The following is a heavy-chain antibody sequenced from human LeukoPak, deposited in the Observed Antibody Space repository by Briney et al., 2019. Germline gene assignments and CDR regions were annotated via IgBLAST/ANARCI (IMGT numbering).Heavy chain of an antibody. CDR2: ISSSSSYI. CDR1: GFTFSSYS. Sequence: PGGSLRLSCAAAGFTFSSYSMNWVRQAPGKGLEWVSSISSSSSYIYYADSVKGRFTISRDNAKNSLYLQMNSLRAEDTAVYYCARDGGYCSSTSREKQNNWFDPWGQGTLVTVSS. J-gene: IGHJ5*02. CDR3: ARDGGYCSSTSREKQNNWFDP. V-gene: IGHV3-21*01. D-gene: IGHD2-2*01.